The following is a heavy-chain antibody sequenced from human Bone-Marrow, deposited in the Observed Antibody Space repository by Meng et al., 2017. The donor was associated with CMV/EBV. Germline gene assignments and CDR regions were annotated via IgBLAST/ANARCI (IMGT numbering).Heavy chain of an antibody. Sequence: GGPLRLSCAASGFTFDDYAMHWVRQAPGKGLEWVSGISWNSGSIGYADSVKGRFTISRDNAKNSLYLQMNSLRAEDTALYYCAKAYYDFWSGYYMDVWGQGTTVTVSS. J-gene: IGHJ6*02. CDR1: GFTFDDYA. CDR2: ISWNSGSI. D-gene: IGHD3-3*01. V-gene: IGHV3-9*01. CDR3: AKAYYDFWSGYYMDV.